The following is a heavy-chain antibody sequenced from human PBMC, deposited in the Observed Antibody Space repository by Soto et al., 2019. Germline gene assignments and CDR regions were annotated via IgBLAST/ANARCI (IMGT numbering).Heavy chain of an antibody. D-gene: IGHD3-10*01. CDR2: VSGSGGTT. V-gene: IGHV3-23*01. CDR1: GFKFTNYA. Sequence: GGSLRLSCAASGFKFTNYAMSWVRQAPGKGLEWVAAVSGSGGTTYYADSVRGRFTISRDNSKNTLYVQMNSLRAGDTAIYYCAKGLIRSYSIPNPDYGLDVWGQGTTVTVSS. J-gene: IGHJ6*02. CDR3: AKGLIRSYSIPNPDYGLDV.